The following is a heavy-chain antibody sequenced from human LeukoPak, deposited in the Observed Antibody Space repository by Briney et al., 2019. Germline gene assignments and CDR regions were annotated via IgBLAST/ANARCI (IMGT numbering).Heavy chain of an antibody. J-gene: IGHJ4*02. CDR1: GGSFSGYY. CDR3: ARLRQQPGDY. Sequence: SETLSLTCAVYGGSFSGYYWSWIRQPPGKGLEWIGEINHSGSTNYNPSLKSRVTISVDTSKNQFSLKLSSVTAADTAVYYCARLRQQPGDYWGQGTLVTVSS. CDR2: INHSGST. V-gene: IGHV4-34*01. D-gene: IGHD5-18*01.